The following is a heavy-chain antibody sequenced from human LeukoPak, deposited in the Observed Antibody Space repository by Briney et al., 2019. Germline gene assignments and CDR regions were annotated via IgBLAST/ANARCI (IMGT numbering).Heavy chain of an antibody. J-gene: IGHJ4*02. CDR3: ARELGGFDH. D-gene: IGHD3-16*01. CDR2: TYYRSQLYN. V-gene: IGHV6-1*01. Sequence: SQTLSLTCAISGDIVSSNSAAWNWIRQSPSRGLEWLGRTYYRSQLYNEYGVSVKSRLTISTDTSKNQFSLQLNSVTPEDTAAYYCARELGGFDHWGQGTLVTVSS. CDR1: GDIVSSNSAA.